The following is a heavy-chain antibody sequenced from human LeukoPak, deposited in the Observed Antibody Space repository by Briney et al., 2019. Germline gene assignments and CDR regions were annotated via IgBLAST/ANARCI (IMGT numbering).Heavy chain of an antibody. D-gene: IGHD5-18*01. J-gene: IGHJ5*02. CDR1: GDSISSSSYY. CDR3: ARQGYSYGTSYNWFDP. CDR2: IFYSGST. V-gene: IGHV4-39*01. Sequence: PSETLSHTCTVSGDSISSSSYYWGWIRQPPGKGLEWIGSIFYSGSTYYNPSLKSRVTISVDTSKNQFSLKLSSVTAADTAVYYCARQGYSYGTSYNWFDPWGQGTLVTVSS.